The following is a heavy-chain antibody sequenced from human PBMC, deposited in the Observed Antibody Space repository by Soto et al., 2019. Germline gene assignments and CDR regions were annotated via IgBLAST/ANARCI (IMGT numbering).Heavy chain of an antibody. J-gene: IGHJ4*02. CDR3: AKVYDRSGYYYGFDY. D-gene: IGHD3-22*01. V-gene: IGHV3-23*01. CDR2: ISGSGGST. Sequence: PVGSLRLSCAASGFTFDTYAMTWVRQAPGKGLEWVSAISGSGGSTNYADSVQGRFSISRDSSKNTLYLQMDSLRAEDTAVYYCAKVYDRSGYYYGFDYWGQGTLVTVSS. CDR1: GFTFDTYA.